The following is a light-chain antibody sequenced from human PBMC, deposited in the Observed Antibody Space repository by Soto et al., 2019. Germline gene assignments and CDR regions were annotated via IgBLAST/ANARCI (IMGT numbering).Light chain of an antibody. CDR2: GAS. CDR3: QQYGSSMYT. CDR1: QSLSNRN. Sequence: EIVLTQSPGTLSLSPGERATLACRASQSLSNRNLAWFQHKPGRPPRLLIYGASSRATGIPDRFSGSGSGTDFPLTISRLEPEDFAVYYSQQYGSSMYTVGQGTKLEI. J-gene: IGKJ2*01. V-gene: IGKV3-20*01.